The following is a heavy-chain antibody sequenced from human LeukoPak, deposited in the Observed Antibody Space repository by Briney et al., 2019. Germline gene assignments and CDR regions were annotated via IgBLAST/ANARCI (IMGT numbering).Heavy chain of an antibody. Sequence: PSETLSLTCTVSGGSISSYYWSWIRQPPGKGLEWIGYIHYSGSTNYNPSLKSRVTISVDTSKNQFSLKLSSVTAADTAVYYCARDSTSYGHDAFDIWGQGTMVTVSS. V-gene: IGHV4-59*01. CDR1: GGSISSYY. J-gene: IGHJ3*02. D-gene: IGHD4-17*01. CDR2: IHYSGST. CDR3: ARDSTSYGHDAFDI.